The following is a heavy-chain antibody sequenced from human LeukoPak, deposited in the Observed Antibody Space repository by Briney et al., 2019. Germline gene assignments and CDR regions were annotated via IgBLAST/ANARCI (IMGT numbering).Heavy chain of an antibody. J-gene: IGHJ4*02. Sequence: SGRSLRLSCAASGFTFSSYGMPWVRQAPGKGLEWVAVISYDGSNKYYADSVKGRFTISRDNSKNTLYLQMNSLRAEDTAVYYCAKEGASSGWHRGFDYWGQGTLVTVSS. V-gene: IGHV3-30*18. D-gene: IGHD6-19*01. CDR2: ISYDGSNK. CDR1: GFTFSSYG. CDR3: AKEGASSGWHRGFDY.